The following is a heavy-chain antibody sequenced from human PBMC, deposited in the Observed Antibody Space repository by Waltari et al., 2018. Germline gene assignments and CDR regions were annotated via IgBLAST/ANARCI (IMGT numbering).Heavy chain of an antibody. J-gene: IGHJ2*01. V-gene: IGHV4-4*07. CDR2: IYTSGST. Sequence: QVQLQESGPGLVKPSETLSLTCTVSGGSISSYYRSWIRQPAGKGLEWIGRIYTSGSTNYNPFLNSPVTMSVDTSKNQFSLNLSSVTAADTAVYYWARDSRLLLWFGELSSYRWYFVLWGRGTLVTVSS. CDR1: GGSISSYY. D-gene: IGHD3-10*01. CDR3: ARDSRLLLWFGELSSYRWYFVL.